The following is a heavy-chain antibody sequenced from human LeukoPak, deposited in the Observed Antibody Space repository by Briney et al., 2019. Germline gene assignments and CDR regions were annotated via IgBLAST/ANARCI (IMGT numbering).Heavy chain of an antibody. Sequence: ASVKVSCKASGYTFTSYYMHWVRQAPGQGLGWMELINPTGGSTGYAQKFQGRVTMTRDMSTSTDYMELSSLRSEDTAIYYCARDNSVGDNAWWFDPWAQGTLVTVSS. CDR3: ARDNSVGDNAWWFDP. CDR1: GYTFTSYY. V-gene: IGHV1-46*01. J-gene: IGHJ5*02. D-gene: IGHD1-26*01. CDR2: INPTGGST.